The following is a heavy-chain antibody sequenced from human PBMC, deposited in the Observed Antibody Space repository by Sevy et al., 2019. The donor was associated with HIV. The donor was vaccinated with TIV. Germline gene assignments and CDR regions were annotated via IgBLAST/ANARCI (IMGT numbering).Heavy chain of an antibody. D-gene: IGHD6-19*01. Sequence: SETLSLTCTVSGDSISSYHWSWIRQPPGKGLEWIGYIYNSGTTKYNPSLKSRVTISVDTSKNQFSLRLSSVTAAEKAGYYCARVLVVAGTTPPYYFDYWGQGSLVTVSS. CDR1: GDSISSYH. V-gene: IGHV4-59*01. CDR3: ARVLVVAGTTPPYYFDY. CDR2: IYNSGTT. J-gene: IGHJ4*02.